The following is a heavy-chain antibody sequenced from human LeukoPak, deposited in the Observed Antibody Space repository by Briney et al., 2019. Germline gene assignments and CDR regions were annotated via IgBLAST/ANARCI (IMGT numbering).Heavy chain of an antibody. D-gene: IGHD6-19*01. CDR3: AREVAVAGPGQRDYYMDV. Sequence: PGGSLRLSCAASGFTFSSYGMNWVRQALGKGLEWVAIISGGGESTYYADSVKGRFTISRDNSKNTLYLQMNSLRAEDTAVYYCAREVAVAGPGQRDYYMDVWGKGATVTVSS. V-gene: IGHV3-23*01. CDR2: ISGGGEST. CDR1: GFTFSSYG. J-gene: IGHJ6*03.